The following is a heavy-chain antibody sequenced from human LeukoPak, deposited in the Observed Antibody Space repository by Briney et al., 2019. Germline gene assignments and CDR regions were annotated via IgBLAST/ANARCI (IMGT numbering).Heavy chain of an antibody. D-gene: IGHD6-13*01. CDR1: GGSFSGYY. CDR2: INHSGST. J-gene: IGHJ3*02. V-gene: IGHV4-34*01. CDR3: ARASSWYSAFDI. Sequence: SETLSLTCAVYGGSFSGYYWSWIRQPPGKGLEWVGEINHSGSTDYNPSLKSRVTISVDTSKNQFSLKLSSVTAADTAVYYCARASSWYSAFDIWGQGTMVTVSS.